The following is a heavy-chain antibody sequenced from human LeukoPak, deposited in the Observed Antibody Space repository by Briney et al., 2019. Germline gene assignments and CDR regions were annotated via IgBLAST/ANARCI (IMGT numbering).Heavy chain of an antibody. CDR1: GFTFSSHS. CDR2: ISSSGSTI. J-gene: IGHJ5*02. D-gene: IGHD3-10*01. V-gene: IGHV3-48*04. CDR3: GRIDGSGSYYSGVDP. Sequence: GGSLRLSCAASGFTFSSHSMNWVRQAPGKGLEWVSYISSSGSTIYYADSVKGRFTISRDNAKNSLYLQMNSLRAEDTAVYYCGRIDGSGSYYSGVDPWGQGTLVTVSS.